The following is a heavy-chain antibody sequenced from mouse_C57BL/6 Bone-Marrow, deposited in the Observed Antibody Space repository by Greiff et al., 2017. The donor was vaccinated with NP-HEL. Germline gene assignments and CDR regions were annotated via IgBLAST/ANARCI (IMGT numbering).Heavy chain of an antibody. CDR1: GHTFTSYG. CDR2: IYPRSGNT. J-gene: IGHJ3*01. V-gene: IGHV1-81*01. D-gene: IGHD1-1*01. CDR3: ARAGIHYYGSSPFAY. Sequence: QVQLQQSGAELARPGASVKLSCKASGHTFTSYGISWVKQRTGQGLEWIGEIYPRSGNTYYNEKFKGKATLTADKSSSTAYMELRSLTSEDSAVYFCARAGIHYYGSSPFAYWGQGTLVTVSA.